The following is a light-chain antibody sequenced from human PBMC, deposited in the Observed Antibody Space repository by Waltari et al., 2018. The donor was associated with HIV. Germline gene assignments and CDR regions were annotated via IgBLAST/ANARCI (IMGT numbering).Light chain of an antibody. J-gene: IGKJ4*01. Sequence: AIQLTQSPSSLSASVGDRVTITCRASQGISSDLAWYQQKPGKAPKLLIYDASSLEGGVPSRFSGSGSGTDFTLTISSLQPEDFATYYCQQFNSYPTFGGGTKVEIK. V-gene: IGKV1-13*02. CDR3: QQFNSYPT. CDR1: QGISSD. CDR2: DAS.